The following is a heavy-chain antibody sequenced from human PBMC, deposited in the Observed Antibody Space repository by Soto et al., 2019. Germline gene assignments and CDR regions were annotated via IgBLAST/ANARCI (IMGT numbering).Heavy chain of an antibody. Sequence: ASVKVSCKASGGTSSSHAISWVRQAPGQGIEWMGGIIPFFKATNYAQKFQGRVTITADDSTSTAYMDLYSLRSEDTAVYYCARDVPLNYYDGTFSYYAMDVWGQGTTVTVSS. CDR3: ARDVPLNYYDGTFSYYAMDV. V-gene: IGHV1-69*13. J-gene: IGHJ6*02. CDR2: IIPFFKAT. D-gene: IGHD3-16*01. CDR1: GGTSSSHA.